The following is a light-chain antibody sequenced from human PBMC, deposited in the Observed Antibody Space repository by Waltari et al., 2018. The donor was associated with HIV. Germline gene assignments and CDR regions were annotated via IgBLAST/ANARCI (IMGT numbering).Light chain of an antibody. CDR2: QDS. Sequence: SYELTRPPSVSVSPGQTASITCSGDKLGGNYACWYQQKPGQSPVLVIYQDSKRPSGIPERFSGSNSGNTATLTISGTQAMDEADYYCQAWDSSTATFGGGTKLTVL. V-gene: IGLV3-1*01. CDR1: KLGGNY. CDR3: QAWDSSTAT. J-gene: IGLJ3*02.